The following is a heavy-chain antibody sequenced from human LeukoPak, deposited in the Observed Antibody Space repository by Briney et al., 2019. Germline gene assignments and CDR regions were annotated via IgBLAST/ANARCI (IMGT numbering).Heavy chain of an antibody. Sequence: GGSLRLSCAASGFTFSSYGMHWVRQAPGKGLEWVAVIWYDGSNKYYADSVKGRFTISRDNSKNTLYLQMNSLRAEDTAVYYCARPIAVAGKPSYYYYGMDVWGQGTTVTVSS. J-gene: IGHJ6*02. CDR3: ARPIAVAGKPSYYYYGMDV. V-gene: IGHV3-33*01. CDR1: GFTFSSYG. D-gene: IGHD6-19*01. CDR2: IWYDGSNK.